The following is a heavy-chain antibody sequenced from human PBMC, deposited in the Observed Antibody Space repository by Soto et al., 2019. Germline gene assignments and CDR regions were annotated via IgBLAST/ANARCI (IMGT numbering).Heavy chain of an antibody. D-gene: IGHD3-3*01. V-gene: IGHV4-30-2*01. CDR1: GGSISSGGYS. Sequence: PSETLSLTCAVSGGSISSGGYSWSWIRQPPGKGLEWIGYIYHSGSTYYNPSLKSRVTISVDRSKNHFSLNLSSVTAADTAVYYCARVFDFWSGSHNYAMDVWGQGTTVTVSS. CDR3: ARVFDFWSGSHNYAMDV. J-gene: IGHJ6*02. CDR2: IYHSGST.